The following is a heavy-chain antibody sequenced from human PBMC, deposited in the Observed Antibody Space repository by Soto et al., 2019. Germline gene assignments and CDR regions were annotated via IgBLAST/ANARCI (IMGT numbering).Heavy chain of an antibody. CDR2: IYYSGNT. D-gene: IGHD6-13*01. J-gene: IGHJ2*01. Sequence: QVQLQESGPGLVKPSQTLSLTCAVSGGSISSGGYSWSWIRQHPGKGLEFIGSIYYSGNTYYNPSLRRRVTISVDTSKNLFSLRLRSVTSAATAVYYCARKTPGIFWYLELWGLGTLVTVSS. V-gene: IGHV4-31*11. CDR1: GGSISSGGYS. CDR3: ARKTPGIFWYLEL.